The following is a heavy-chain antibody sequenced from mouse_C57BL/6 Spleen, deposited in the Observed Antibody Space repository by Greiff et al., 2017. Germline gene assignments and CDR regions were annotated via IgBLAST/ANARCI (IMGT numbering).Heavy chain of an antibody. Sequence: EVQLVESGGGLVKPGGSLKLSCAASGFTFSDYGMHWVRQAPEKGLEWVAYISSGSSTIYYAATVKGRFTISRDNAKNTLFLQMTSLRSEDTAMYYCARPRYYGNWFAYWGQGTLVTVSA. CDR2: ISSGSSTI. CDR3: ARPRYYGNWFAY. V-gene: IGHV5-17*01. D-gene: IGHD1-1*01. J-gene: IGHJ3*01. CDR1: GFTFSDYG.